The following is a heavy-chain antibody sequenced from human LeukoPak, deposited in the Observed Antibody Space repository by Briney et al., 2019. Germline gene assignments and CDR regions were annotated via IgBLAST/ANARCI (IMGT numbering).Heavy chain of an antibody. V-gene: IGHV4-34*01. D-gene: IGHD7-27*01. CDR3: ASRKLGNDY. CDR1: GGSFSGYY. Sequence: SETLSLTCAVYGGSFSGYYWSWIRQPPGKGLEWIGEINHSGSTNYNSSLKSRVTISADTSKNEFSLKLNSVTAADTAVYYCASRKLGNDYWGQGTLVTVSS. J-gene: IGHJ4*02. CDR2: INHSGST.